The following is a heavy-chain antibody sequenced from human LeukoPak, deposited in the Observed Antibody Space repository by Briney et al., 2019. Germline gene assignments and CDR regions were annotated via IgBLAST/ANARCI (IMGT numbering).Heavy chain of an antibody. CDR1: GGSISSSNW. CDR2: IYHSGST. D-gene: IGHD5-18*01. CDR3: ARDRNRQLWLADYYYYMDV. J-gene: IGHJ6*03. V-gene: IGHV4-4*02. Sequence: KASETLSLTCAVSGGSISSSNWWSWVRQPPGKGLEWIGEIYHSGSTNCNPSLKSRVTISVDKSKNQFSLKLSSVTAADTAVYYCARDRNRQLWLADYYYYMDVWGKGTTVTVSS.